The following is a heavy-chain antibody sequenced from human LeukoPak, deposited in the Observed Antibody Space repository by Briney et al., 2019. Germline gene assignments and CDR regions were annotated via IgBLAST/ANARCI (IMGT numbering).Heavy chain of an antibody. CDR3: ARDGGGSSGWFFGFDY. Sequence: GGSLRLSCAASGFTFSSYSMNWVRQAPGKGLEWVSYISSSSSTIYYADSVKGRFTISRDNAKNSLYLQMGSLTPEDMAVYYCARDGGGSSGWFFGFDYWGQGALVTVSS. J-gene: IGHJ4*02. D-gene: IGHD6-19*01. CDR1: GFTFSSYS. CDR2: ISSSSSTI. V-gene: IGHV3-48*01.